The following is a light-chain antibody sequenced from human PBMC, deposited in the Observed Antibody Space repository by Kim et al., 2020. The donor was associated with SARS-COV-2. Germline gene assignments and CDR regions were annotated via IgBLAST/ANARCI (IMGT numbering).Light chain of an antibody. CDR1: QSISSW. CDR3: QQYNSYSPLT. Sequence: DIQMTQSPSTLSASVGDRVTITCRASQSISSWLAWYQQKPGKAPKLLIYKASSLESGVPSRFSGSGSGTEFTLTISSLQPDDFATYYCQQYNSYSPLTFGGGTKVDIQ. V-gene: IGKV1-5*03. CDR2: KAS. J-gene: IGKJ4*01.